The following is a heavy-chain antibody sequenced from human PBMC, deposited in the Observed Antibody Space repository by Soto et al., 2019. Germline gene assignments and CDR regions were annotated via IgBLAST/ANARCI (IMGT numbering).Heavy chain of an antibody. Sequence: EVQLVESGGAVVQPGGSLRLSCVASGLTFEDYTFHWVRQVPGQGLEWVSVVSWDGGSTYYADSVKGRFAISRDNSKNSLYLQMHSPRIEDSALYYCAKNQGPGRINSFGSWGQGNLVTVSS. CDR2: VSWDGGST. D-gene: IGHD2-21*01. CDR3: AKNQGPGRINSFGS. V-gene: IGHV3-43*01. CDR1: GLTFEDYT. J-gene: IGHJ4*02.